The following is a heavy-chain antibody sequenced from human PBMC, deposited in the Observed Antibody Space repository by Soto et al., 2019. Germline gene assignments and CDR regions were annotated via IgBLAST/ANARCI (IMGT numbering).Heavy chain of an antibody. V-gene: IGHV4-31*03. J-gene: IGHJ5*02. Sequence: SETLSLTCTVSGGSISSGGYYWSWIRQHPGKGLEWIGYIYYSGSTYYNPSLKSRVTISVDTSKNQFSLKLSSVTAADTAVYYCARDSLFPRTLYPWGQGTLVTVSS. D-gene: IGHD2-15*01. CDR1: GGSISSGGYY. CDR3: ARDSLFPRTLYP. CDR2: IYYSGST.